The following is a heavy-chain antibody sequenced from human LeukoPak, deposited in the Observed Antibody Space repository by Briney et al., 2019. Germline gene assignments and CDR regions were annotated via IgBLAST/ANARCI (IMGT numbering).Heavy chain of an antibody. J-gene: IGHJ3*02. CDR3: VRDSPYYYDSSGYLSLGDAFDI. V-gene: IGHV3-74*01. Sequence: GGSLRLSCAASGFTFSSYWMHWVRQAPGKGLVWVSRINSDGSSTSYADSVKGRFTISRDNAKNTLYLQMNSLRAEDTAVYYCVRDSPYYYDSSGYLSLGDAFDIWGQGTMVTVSS. D-gene: IGHD3-22*01. CDR1: GFTFSSYW. CDR2: INSDGSST.